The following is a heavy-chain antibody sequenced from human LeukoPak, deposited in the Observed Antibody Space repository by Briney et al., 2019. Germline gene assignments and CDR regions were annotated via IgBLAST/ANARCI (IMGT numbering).Heavy chain of an antibody. CDR1: GFTFTSYG. CDR2: ISYDGSNK. J-gene: IGHJ4*02. CDR3: AKDTAAGECTGGNCYSYFDY. V-gene: IGHV3-30*18. D-gene: IGHD2-15*01. Sequence: GGSLRLSCAASGFTFTSYGMHWVRQAPGKGLEWLALISYDGSNKYSADSVKGRFTISRDNSKNTLYLQMDSLRADDTAVYYCAKDTAAGECTGGNCYSYFDYWGQGTLVTVSS.